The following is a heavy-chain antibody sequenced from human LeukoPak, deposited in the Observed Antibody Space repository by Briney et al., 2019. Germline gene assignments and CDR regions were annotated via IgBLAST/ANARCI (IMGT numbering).Heavy chain of an antibody. CDR3: AHTGYSYGLDY. CDR2: IYWDDDK. J-gene: IGHJ4*02. Sequence: SGPTLVNPTQTLTVTCTSSGFSLSASGVGVGWIRQPPVKALEWLALIYWDDDKRYSPSLRSRLTITKDTSKNQVALTMTNMDPVDTATYYCAHTGYSYGLDYWGQGTLVTVSS. V-gene: IGHV2-5*02. CDR1: GFSLSASGVG. D-gene: IGHD5-18*01.